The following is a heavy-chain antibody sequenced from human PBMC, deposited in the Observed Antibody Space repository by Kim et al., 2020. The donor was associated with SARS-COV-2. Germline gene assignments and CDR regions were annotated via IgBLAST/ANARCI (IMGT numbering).Heavy chain of an antibody. J-gene: IGHJ3*02. D-gene: IGHD1-26*01. CDR2: ISYDGSNK. CDR1: GFTFSSYA. CDR3: AREMSGSYHAFDI. V-gene: IGHV3-30-3*01. Sequence: GGSLRLSCAASGFTFSSYAMHWVRQAPGKGLEWVSVISYDGSNKYYADSVKGRFTISRDNSKNTLYLQMNSLRAEDTAVYYCAREMSGSYHAFDIWGQGT.